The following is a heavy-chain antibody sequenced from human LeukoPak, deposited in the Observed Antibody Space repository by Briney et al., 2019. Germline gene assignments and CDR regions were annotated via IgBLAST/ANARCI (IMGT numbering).Heavy chain of an antibody. V-gene: IGHV4-39*07. CDR3: ARADYGGNTDAFDI. CDR1: GGSISSSSYY. D-gene: IGHD4-23*01. J-gene: IGHJ3*02. Sequence: SETLSLTCTVSGGSISSSSYYWGWIRQPPGKGLEWIGSIYYSGSAYYNPSLKSRVTISVDTSKNQFSLKLSSVTAADTAVYYCARADYGGNTDAFDIWGQGTMVTVSS. CDR2: IYYSGSA.